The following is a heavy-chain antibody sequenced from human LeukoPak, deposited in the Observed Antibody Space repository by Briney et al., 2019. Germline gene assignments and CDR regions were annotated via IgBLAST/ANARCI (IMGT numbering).Heavy chain of an antibody. D-gene: IGHD5-24*01. V-gene: IGHV3-21*01. CDR3: ARGDGRGAYKDYYLDY. CDR1: GFTFSIYS. J-gene: IGHJ4*02. Sequence: PGGPLRLSCAASGFTFSIYSMNWVRLAPGKGLEWVSYISSSGSYIYYADSMKGRFTISRDNAKNSLYLQVSSLRAEDTAVYYCARGDGRGAYKDYYLDYWGQGTLVTVSS. CDR2: ISSSGSYI.